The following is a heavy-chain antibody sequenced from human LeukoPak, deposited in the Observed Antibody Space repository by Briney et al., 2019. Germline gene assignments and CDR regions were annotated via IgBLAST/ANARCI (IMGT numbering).Heavy chain of an antibody. D-gene: IGHD2-21*02. CDR2: IYYSGST. J-gene: IGHJ6*02. V-gene: IGHV4-59*01. Sequence: PSETLSVNCTVSGGSISSYYWSWIRQPPGKGLEWIGYIYYSGSTNYNPSLKSRVTISVDTSKNQFSLKLSSVTAADTAVYYCARDCGGDCSSDYYYYGMDVWGQGTTVTVSS. CDR1: GGSISSYY. CDR3: ARDCGGDCSSDYYYYGMDV.